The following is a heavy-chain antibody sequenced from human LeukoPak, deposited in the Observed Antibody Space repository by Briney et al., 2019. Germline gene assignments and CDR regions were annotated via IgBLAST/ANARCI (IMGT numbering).Heavy chain of an antibody. Sequence: PGGSLGLSCAASGFTFSSYEMNWVRQAPGKGLEWVSYISSSGSTMYYADSVKGRFTISRDNAKNSLYLQMNSLRAEDTAVHYCARDRSSGPFDYWGQGTLVTVSS. CDR1: GFTFSSYE. CDR3: ARDRSSGPFDY. J-gene: IGHJ4*02. CDR2: ISSSGSTM. V-gene: IGHV3-48*03. D-gene: IGHD6-19*01.